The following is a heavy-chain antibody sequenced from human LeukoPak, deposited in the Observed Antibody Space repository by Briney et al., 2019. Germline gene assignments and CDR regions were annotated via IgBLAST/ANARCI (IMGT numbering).Heavy chain of an antibody. V-gene: IGHV4-34*01. CDR3: ARVGGYSGYLNTYNWSDP. CDR1: GGSFSGYY. J-gene: IGHJ5*02. CDR2: INHSGST. D-gene: IGHD5-12*01. Sequence: PSETLSLTCAVYGGSFSGYYWSWIRQPPGKGLEWIGEINHSGSTNYNPSLKSRVTVSVDTSKNQFSLKLSSVTAADTAVYYCARVGGYSGYLNTYNWSDPWGQGTLVTVSS.